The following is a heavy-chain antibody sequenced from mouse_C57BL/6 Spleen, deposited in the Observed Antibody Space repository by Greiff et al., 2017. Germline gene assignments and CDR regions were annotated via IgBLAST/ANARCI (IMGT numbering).Heavy chain of an antibody. V-gene: IGHV1-50*01. D-gene: IGHD2-1*01. CDR3: ARKMAYGNSFDY. CDR1: GYTFTSYW. CDR2: IDPSDSYT. J-gene: IGHJ2*01. Sequence: QVQLQQPGAELVKPGASVKLSCKASGYTFTSYWMQWVKQRPGQGLEWIGEIDPSDSYTNYNQKFKGKATLTVDTSSSTAYMQLSSLTSEDSAVYYCARKMAYGNSFDYWGQGTTLTVSS.